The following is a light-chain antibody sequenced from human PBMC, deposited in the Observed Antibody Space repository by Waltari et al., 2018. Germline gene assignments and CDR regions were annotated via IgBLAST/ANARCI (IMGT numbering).Light chain of an antibody. CDR3: QQRSNWPPRT. Sequence: EIVLTQSPATLSLSPGERATLSCRASQSVSSYLAWYQQKPGQAPRLLIYDASNRVTGIPARFSGSGSGTDFTLTISSLEPEDFAVYYCQQRSNWPPRTFGGGTKVEIK. CDR2: DAS. J-gene: IGKJ4*01. V-gene: IGKV3-11*01. CDR1: QSVSSY.